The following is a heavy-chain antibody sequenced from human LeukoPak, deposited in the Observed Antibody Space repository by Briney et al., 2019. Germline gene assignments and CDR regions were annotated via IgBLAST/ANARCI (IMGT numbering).Heavy chain of an antibody. CDR2: ITPSGGT. J-gene: IGHJ4*02. CDR1: GYTFTSYA. CDR3: AKDYHQYCSSTSCLVGFDY. Sequence: ASVKVSCTASGYTFTSYAMHWVRQAPGQGLEWMGWITPSGGTNYPQKFQGRVAITWDTSITTAYMDLSRLTSDDTAVYYCAKDYHQYCSSTSCLVGFDYWGQGTLVTVSS. D-gene: IGHD2-2*01. V-gene: IGHV1-2*02.